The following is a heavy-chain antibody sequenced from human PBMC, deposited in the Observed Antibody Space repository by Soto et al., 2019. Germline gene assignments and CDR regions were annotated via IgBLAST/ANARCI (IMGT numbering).Heavy chain of an antibody. J-gene: IGHJ3*02. Sequence: GGSLRLSCAASGFTFSSYAMHWVRQAPGKGLEWVAVISYDGSNKYYADSVKGRFTISRDNSKNTLYLQMNSLRAEDTAVYYCARDKDDSSVYGAFDIWGQGTMVTVSS. CDR3: ARDKDDSSVYGAFDI. CDR1: GFTFSSYA. V-gene: IGHV3-30-3*01. D-gene: IGHD3-22*01. CDR2: ISYDGSNK.